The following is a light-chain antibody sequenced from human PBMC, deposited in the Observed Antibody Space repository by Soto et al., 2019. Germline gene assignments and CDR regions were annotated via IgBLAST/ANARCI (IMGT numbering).Light chain of an antibody. CDR3: QQRSNWPFT. Sequence: EMVLTQSPATLSLSTGERATLSCRASQTVASYLAWYQQKPGLAPRLLIYDVSTRATGIPARFSGSGSGTDFTLTISSLDPEDFAVYYCQQRSNWPFTFGPGTKLDIK. J-gene: IGKJ3*01. V-gene: IGKV3-11*01. CDR2: DVS. CDR1: QTVASY.